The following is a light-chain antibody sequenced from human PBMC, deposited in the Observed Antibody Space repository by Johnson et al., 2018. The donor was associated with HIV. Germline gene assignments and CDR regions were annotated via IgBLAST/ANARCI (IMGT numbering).Light chain of an antibody. V-gene: IGLV1-51*02. CDR2: ENN. Sequence: QSVLTQPPSVSAAPRQKVTISCSGNSSNIGNSYVSWYQQLPGTAPKLLIYENNKRPSGIPDRFSGSKSGTSATLGITGLQTGDEADYYCGTWDSSLTASVFGTGTKVTVL. CDR3: GTWDSSLTASV. CDR1: SSNIGNSY. J-gene: IGLJ1*01.